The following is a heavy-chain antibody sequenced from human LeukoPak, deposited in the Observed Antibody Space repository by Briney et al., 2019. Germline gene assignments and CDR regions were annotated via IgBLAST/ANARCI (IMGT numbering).Heavy chain of an antibody. J-gene: IGHJ6*03. CDR3: ARDPALGYCSSTSCPNYYYYYMDV. D-gene: IGHD2-2*01. CDR2: IYTSGST. V-gene: IGHV4-4*07. Sequence: SETLSLTCTVSGGSISSYYWSWIRQPAGKGLEWIGRIYTSGSTNYNPSLKSRVTMSVDTSKNQFSLKLSSVTAADTAVYYCARDPALGYCSSTSCPNYYYYYMDVWGKGTTVTVSS. CDR1: GGSISSYY.